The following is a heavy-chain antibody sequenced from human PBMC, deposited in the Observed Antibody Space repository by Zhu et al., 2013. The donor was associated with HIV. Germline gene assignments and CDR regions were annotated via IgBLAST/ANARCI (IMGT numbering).Heavy chain of an antibody. CDR2: IIPIFGTA. D-gene: IGHD5-12*01. Sequence: QVQLVQSGAEVKKPGSSVKVSCKASGGTFSSYAISWVRQAPGQGLEWMGGIIPIFGTANYAQKFQGRVTITADKSTSTAYMELSSLRSEDTAVYYCARDPGDGYTNYYYYGMDVWGQGTTVTVSS. CDR3: ARDPGDGYTNYYYYGMDV. CDR1: GGTFSSYA. J-gene: IGHJ6*02. V-gene: IGHV1-69*06.